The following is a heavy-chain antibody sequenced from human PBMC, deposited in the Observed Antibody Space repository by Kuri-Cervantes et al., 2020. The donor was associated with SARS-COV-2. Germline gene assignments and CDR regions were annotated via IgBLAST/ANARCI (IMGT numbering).Heavy chain of an antibody. Sequence: GESLKISCKASGYTFTSYAMNWVRQAPGQGLEWMGWINTNTGNPTYAQGFTGRFVFSLDTSVSTAYLQISSLKAEDTAVYYCARAGGIAARPRGTYYYYYMDVWGKGTTVTVSS. CDR1: GYTFTSYA. CDR3: ARAGGIAARPRGTYYYYYMDV. V-gene: IGHV7-4-1*02. J-gene: IGHJ6*03. D-gene: IGHD6-6*01. CDR2: INTNTGNP.